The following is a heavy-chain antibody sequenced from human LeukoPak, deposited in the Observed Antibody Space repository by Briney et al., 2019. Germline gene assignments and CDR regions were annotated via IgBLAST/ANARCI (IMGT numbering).Heavy chain of an antibody. CDR2: IYYNGRT. Sequence: SETLSLTCTVSGGSISSSSYYWGWIRQPPGKGLEWIGNIYYNGRTYYSPSLKSRGTISIDMSKNQISLKQSSVTAADTAVYYCARGTFDIVIVPVTIDIWGQGTMVTVSS. J-gene: IGHJ3*02. D-gene: IGHD2/OR15-2a*01. CDR3: ARGTFDIVIVPVTIDI. V-gene: IGHV4-39*07. CDR1: GGSISSSSYY.